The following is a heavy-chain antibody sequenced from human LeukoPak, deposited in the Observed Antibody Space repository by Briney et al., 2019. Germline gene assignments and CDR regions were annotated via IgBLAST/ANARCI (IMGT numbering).Heavy chain of an antibody. V-gene: IGHV1-46*01. J-gene: IGHJ5*02. D-gene: IGHD2-15*01. Sequence: ASVKVSCKASGYTFTSYYMHWVRQAPGQGLEWMEIINPSGGSTSYAQKFQGRVTMTRDTSTSTVYMELSSLRSEDTAVYYCARDHLGRWSWFDPWGQGTLVTVSS. CDR1: GYTFTSYY. CDR3: ARDHLGRWSWFDP. CDR2: INPSGGST.